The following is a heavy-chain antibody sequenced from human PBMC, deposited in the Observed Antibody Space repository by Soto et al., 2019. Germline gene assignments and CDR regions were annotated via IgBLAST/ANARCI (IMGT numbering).Heavy chain of an antibody. J-gene: IGHJ6*01. CDR3: ARHGNTVTTGYYYGMEV. Sequence: SETLSRTCTVSGASISSSNYYWGWLRQPQGRGLEWIGTMYYSGRTYYNPSLKSRVTTSVDTSKNQFSLQLSAVNATDTAVYYCARHGNTVTTGYYYGMEVWGQGTTV. V-gene: IGHV4-39*01. D-gene: IGHD4-17*01. CDR1: GASISSSNYY. CDR2: MYYSGRT.